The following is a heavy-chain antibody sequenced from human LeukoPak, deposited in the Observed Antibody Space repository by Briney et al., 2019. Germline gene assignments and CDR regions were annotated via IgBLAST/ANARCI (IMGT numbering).Heavy chain of an antibody. CDR1: GGSISSGDYY. D-gene: IGHD2-21*01. CDR3: ASPPPYGYIDY. J-gene: IGHJ4*02. CDR2: IYYSGST. Sequence: PSETLSLTCTVSGGSISSGDYYWGWIRQPPGKGLEWIGSIYYSGSTYYNPSLKSRVTISVDTSKNQFSLKLSSVTAADTAVYYCASPPPYGYIDYWGQGTLVTVSS. V-gene: IGHV4-39*01.